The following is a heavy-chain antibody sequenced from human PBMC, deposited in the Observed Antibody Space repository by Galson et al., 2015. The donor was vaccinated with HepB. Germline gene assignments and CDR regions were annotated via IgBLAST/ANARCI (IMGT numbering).Heavy chain of an antibody. D-gene: IGHD6-13*01. V-gene: IGHV3-21*01. CDR2: ISSSSSSI. Sequence: SLRLSCAASGFAFGSYTMNWVRQAPGKGLEWVSSISSSSSSIYYADSVKGRFTISRDNAKNSLYLQMNSLSAEDTAVYYCARVAWQQLAKGLDYWGQGTLVTVSS. CDR1: GFAFGSYT. J-gene: IGHJ4*02. CDR3: ARVAWQQLAKGLDY.